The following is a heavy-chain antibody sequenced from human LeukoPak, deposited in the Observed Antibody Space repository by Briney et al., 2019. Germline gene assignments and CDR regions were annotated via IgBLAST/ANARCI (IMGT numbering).Heavy chain of an antibody. CDR1: GFTFSSYW. CDR3: AREVGATPLHY. J-gene: IGHJ4*02. V-gene: IGHV3-7*01. CDR2: IKQDESEK. Sequence: GGSLRLSCAGSGFTFSSYWMSWVRQAPGKGLEWVANIKQDESEKYYVDSVKGRFTISRDNAKNSLYLQMNSLRAEDTAVYYCAREVGATPLHYWGQGALVTVSS. D-gene: IGHD1-26*01.